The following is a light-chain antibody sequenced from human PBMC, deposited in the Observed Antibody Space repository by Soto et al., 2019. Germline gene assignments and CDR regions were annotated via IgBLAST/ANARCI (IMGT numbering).Light chain of an antibody. J-gene: IGLJ2*01. V-gene: IGLV2-14*01. CDR3: ISYTSSGAL. CDR1: SSDVGAHNY. Sequence: QSALTQPASVSGSPGQSITISCTGTSSDVGAHNYVSWYQQHTGEAPKLMISEVSHRPSGVSHRFSGSKSGNTASMTISGLQAEDEAHYYCISYTSSGALFGGGTKLTVL. CDR2: EVS.